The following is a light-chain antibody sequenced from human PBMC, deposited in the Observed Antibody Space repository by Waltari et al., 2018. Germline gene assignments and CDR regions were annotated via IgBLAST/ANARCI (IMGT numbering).Light chain of an antibody. CDR2: DNY. V-gene: IGLV1-51*01. CDR1: SSNIRDNF. Sequence: QSVFTQPPSVSASPGQKVTISCSGTSSNIRDNFVSWYQQLSGTAPKLLIYDNYKRPSGIPDRFSGSKSGTSATLAISGLQPGDEADYFCGTWDNSLNSGVFGGGTKVTVL. CDR3: GTWDNSLNSGV. J-gene: IGLJ2*01.